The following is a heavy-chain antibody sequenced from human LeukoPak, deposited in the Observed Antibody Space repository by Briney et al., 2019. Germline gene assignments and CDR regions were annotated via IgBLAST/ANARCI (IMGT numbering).Heavy chain of an antibody. CDR2: ISSTSSYI. CDR3: TSRGDFWSGYWAMNV. Sequence: KTGGSLRLSCVASGFTFTTYSLNWVRQAPGKGLEWVSSISSTSSYIYYADSVKGRFTLSRDNAKNSIYLQMDSLRAEGTAVYYCTSRGDFWSGYWAMNVWGQGTTVIVSS. CDR1: GFTFTTYS. J-gene: IGHJ6*02. D-gene: IGHD3-3*01. V-gene: IGHV3-21*01.